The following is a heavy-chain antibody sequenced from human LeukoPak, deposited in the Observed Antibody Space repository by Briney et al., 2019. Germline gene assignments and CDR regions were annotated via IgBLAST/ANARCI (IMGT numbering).Heavy chain of an antibody. D-gene: IGHD4-11*01. Sequence: GGSLRLSCAASGFTFSTYSIHWVRQAPGKGLEWVALISFDERNKYYADSVKGRLTTSRDKSRETLYLQMNSLRAEDTAVYYCARGYPVDDDSNYVPSYFDYWGQGTLVTVSS. J-gene: IGHJ4*02. V-gene: IGHV3-30*01. CDR3: ARGYPVDDDSNYVPSYFDY. CDR1: GFTFSTYS. CDR2: ISFDERNK.